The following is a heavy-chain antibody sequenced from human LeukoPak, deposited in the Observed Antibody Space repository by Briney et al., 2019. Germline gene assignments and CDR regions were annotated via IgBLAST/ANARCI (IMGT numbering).Heavy chain of an antibody. Sequence: PSETLSLTCTVSGGSISSYYWSWIRQPPGKGLEWIGYIYYSGSTNYNPSLKSRVTISVDTSKNQFSLKLSSVTAADTAVYYCARDTGRGVETLGPRYYYYYYMDVWGKGTTVTVSS. J-gene: IGHJ6*03. D-gene: IGHD2-21*02. CDR3: ARDTGRGVETLGPRYYYYYYMDV. CDR2: IYYSGST. V-gene: IGHV4-59*01. CDR1: GGSISSYY.